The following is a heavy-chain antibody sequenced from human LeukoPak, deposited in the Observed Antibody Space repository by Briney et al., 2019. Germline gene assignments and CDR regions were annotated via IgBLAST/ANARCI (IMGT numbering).Heavy chain of an antibody. CDR2: IIGIGGGT. CDR1: GFIFSTYA. CDR3: AKDLIWRAYYFVY. D-gene: IGHD3-16*01. V-gene: IGHV3-23*01. J-gene: IGHJ4*02. Sequence: GGSLRLSGAAPGFIFSTYAMSWGRQGPGKGLGWVSAIIGIGGGTYYADSARGRFTITRDNYKNTLYLQMNSQRAEDTAVYYCAKDLIWRAYYFVYWGQGTLVSVPS.